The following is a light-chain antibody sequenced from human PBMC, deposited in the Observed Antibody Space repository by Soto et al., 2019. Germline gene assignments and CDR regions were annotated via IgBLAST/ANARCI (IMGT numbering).Light chain of an antibody. CDR2: WAS. V-gene: IGKV4-1*01. CDR1: QSVLYSSNNKNY. CDR3: QQYYSGPLYT. Sequence: DIVMTQSPDSLAVSLGEWATINCMSSQSVLYSSNNKNYLAWYQQRPGQPPKLLIYWASTRESGVPERFSGSGSGTHFTLTISSLQAEDVAVYYCQQYYSGPLYTFGQGTKLEIK. J-gene: IGKJ2*01.